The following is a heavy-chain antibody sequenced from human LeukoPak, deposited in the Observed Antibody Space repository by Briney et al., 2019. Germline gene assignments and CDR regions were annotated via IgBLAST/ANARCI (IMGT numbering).Heavy chain of an antibody. D-gene: IGHD1-1*01. CDR3: AKDRGDWKYFDY. J-gene: IGHJ4*02. V-gene: IGHV3-30*02. CDR1: GFTFSSFA. Sequence: GGSLRLSCAASGFTFSSFAMQWVRQAPGKGPEWVAFIRYDGSNKYYADSVKGRFTISRDSSKNTLYLQMNSLRGEDTAVYYCAKDRGDWKYFDYWGQGTLVTVSS. CDR2: IRYDGSNK.